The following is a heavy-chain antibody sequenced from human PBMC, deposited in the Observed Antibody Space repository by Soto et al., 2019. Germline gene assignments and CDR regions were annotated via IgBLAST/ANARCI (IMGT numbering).Heavy chain of an antibody. CDR2: INPNSGGT. CDR3: ARDGGYSGYDLDY. Sequence: ASVKVSCKASGYTFTGYYMHWVRQAPGQGLEWMGWINPNSGGTNYAQKFQGRVTMTRDTSISTAYMELSRLRSDDTAVYYCARDGGYSGYDLDYWGQGTLVTVSS. J-gene: IGHJ4*02. D-gene: IGHD5-12*01. V-gene: IGHV1-2*02. CDR1: GYTFTGYY.